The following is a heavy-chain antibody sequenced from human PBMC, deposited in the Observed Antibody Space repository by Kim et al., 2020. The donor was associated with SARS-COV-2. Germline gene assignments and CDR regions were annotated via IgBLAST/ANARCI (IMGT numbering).Heavy chain of an antibody. D-gene: IGHD4-17*01. CDR1: GGSISSYY. J-gene: IGHJ4*02. V-gene: IGHV4-59*01. CDR2: IYYNGST. Sequence: SETLSLTCTVSGGSISSYYWSWIRQPPGKGLEWIGHIYYNGSTNYNPSLKSRVTISVDTSKNQFSLKLSSVTAADTAVYYCARVSPSTVTEYWFDYWGQGTLVTVSS. CDR3: ARVSPSTVTEYWFDY.